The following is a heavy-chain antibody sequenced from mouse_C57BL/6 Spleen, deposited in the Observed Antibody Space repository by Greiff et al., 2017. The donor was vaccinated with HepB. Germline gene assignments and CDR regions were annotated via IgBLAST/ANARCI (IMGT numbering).Heavy chain of an antibody. Sequence: VQVVESGPGLVQPSQSLSITCTVSGFSLTSYGLHWVRQSPGKGLEWLGVIWSGGSTDYNAAFISRLSISKDNSKSQVFFKMNSLQADDTAIYYCARKGGLFPYYAMDYWGQGTSVTVSS. CDR3: ARKGGLFPYYAMDY. CDR1: GFSLTSYG. V-gene: IGHV2-2*01. D-gene: IGHD1-1*02. CDR2: IWSGGST. J-gene: IGHJ4*01.